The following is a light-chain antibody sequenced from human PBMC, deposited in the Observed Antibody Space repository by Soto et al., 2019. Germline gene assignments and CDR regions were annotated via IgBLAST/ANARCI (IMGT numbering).Light chain of an antibody. CDR3: QTWGTGFKV. CDR2: LNNDGSH. J-gene: IGLJ2*01. Sequence: QLVLTQSPSAPASLGASVKLTCTLSSGHSSYAIAWHQKQPGKGPRYLMDLNNDGSHSKGDGIPDRFSGSSSGAERYLIISSLQSEDEADYYCQTWGTGFKVFGGGTKLTVL. V-gene: IGLV4-69*01. CDR1: SGHSSYA.